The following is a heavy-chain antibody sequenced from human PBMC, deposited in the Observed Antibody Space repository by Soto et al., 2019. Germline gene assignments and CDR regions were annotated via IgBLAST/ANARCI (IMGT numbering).Heavy chain of an antibody. CDR1: GFTFDDYA. Sequence: EAQLVESGGGLVQPGRSLRLSCVASGFTFDDYAIHWVRQAPGKGLEWVSGISWNGAATGYADSVKGRFTISRDNAKNPLYLQMSSLRTEDTAIYYCATLPLYGSGFDCWGQGTLVTVSS. V-gene: IGHV3-9*01. CDR2: ISWNGAAT. J-gene: IGHJ4*02. D-gene: IGHD3-10*01. CDR3: ATLPLYGSGFDC.